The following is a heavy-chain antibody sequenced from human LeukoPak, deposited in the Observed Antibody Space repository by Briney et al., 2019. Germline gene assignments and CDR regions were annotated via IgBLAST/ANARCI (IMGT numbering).Heavy chain of an antibody. CDR1: GFTFSSYG. V-gene: IGHV3-30*02. CDR2: IRYDGSNK. CDR3: AKDRQPITHYYGMDV. J-gene: IGHJ6*02. Sequence: PWGSLRLSCAASGFTFSSYGMHWVRQAPGKGLEWVAFIRYDGSNKYYADSVKGRFTISRDNSKNTLYLQMNSLRAEDTAVYYCAKDRQPITHYYGMDVWGQGTTVTVSS. D-gene: IGHD1-14*01.